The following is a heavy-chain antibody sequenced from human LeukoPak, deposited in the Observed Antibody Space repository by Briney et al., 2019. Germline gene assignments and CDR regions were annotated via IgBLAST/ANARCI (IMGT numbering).Heavy chain of an antibody. J-gene: IGHJ4*02. CDR2: IYYTGST. D-gene: IGHD6-13*01. Sequence: PSETLSLTCTVSGGSVSRDYWSWIRQPPGKGLEWIGYIYYTGSTNYNPSLKSRVTISVDTSKNQFSLKLSSVTAADTAVYYCARDRPGGSSLDYWGQGTLVTVSS. V-gene: IGHV4-59*02. CDR1: GGSVSRDY. CDR3: ARDRPGGSSLDY.